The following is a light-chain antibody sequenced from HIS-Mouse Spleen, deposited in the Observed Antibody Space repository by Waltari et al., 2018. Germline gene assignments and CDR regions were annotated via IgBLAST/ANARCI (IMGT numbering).Light chain of an antibody. Sequence: QSALTQPASVSGSPGPSITISCTGTSSDVGRYNLLSWYQQHPGKAPKLMIYEGSKRPSGVSNRFSGSKSGNTASLTISGLQAEDEADYYCCSYAGSSTWVFGGGTKLTVL. CDR3: CSYAGSSTWV. CDR2: EGS. V-gene: IGLV2-23*01. CDR1: SSDVGRYNL. J-gene: IGLJ3*02.